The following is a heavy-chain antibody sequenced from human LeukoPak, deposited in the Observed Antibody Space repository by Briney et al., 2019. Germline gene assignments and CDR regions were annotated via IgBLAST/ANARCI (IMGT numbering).Heavy chain of an antibody. J-gene: IGHJ4*02. Sequence: HPGGSLTLSCAASGFTFSSYWMSWVRQAPGKGLEWVANIKEDGSEKYYVDSVKGRFTISRDNAKNSLYLQMSSLRAEDTAVYYCAYGNYYDSSGSLFDYWGQGTLVTVSS. CDR1: GFTFSSYW. V-gene: IGHV3-7*01. D-gene: IGHD3-22*01. CDR3: AYGNYYDSSGSLFDY. CDR2: IKEDGSEK.